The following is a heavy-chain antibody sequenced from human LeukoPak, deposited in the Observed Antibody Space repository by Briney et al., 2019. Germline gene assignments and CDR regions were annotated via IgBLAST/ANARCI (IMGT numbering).Heavy chain of an antibody. J-gene: IGHJ3*01. CDR2: TYYRSKWYN. CDR1: GDSVSSHSPA. CDR3: ARGGMTAFDL. Sequence: SQTLSLTCAISGDSVSSHSPAWNWIRQYPSRGLEWLGRTYYRSKWYNDYAISVKSRMTINPDTSKNQFSLQLKSVTPEDTAVYYCARGGMTAFDLWGQGTMVTVSS. V-gene: IGHV6-1*01. D-gene: IGHD3-16*01.